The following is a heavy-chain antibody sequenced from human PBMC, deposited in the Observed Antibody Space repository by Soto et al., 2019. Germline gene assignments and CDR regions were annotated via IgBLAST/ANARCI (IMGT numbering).Heavy chain of an antibody. Sequence: GGSLRLSCAASGFTFSSYVMSWVRQAPGKGLEWVSGISGSGVSTYYADSVKGRFTISRDNSKNTLYLQMNSLRVEDTAVYYCAKDGAFRENDYWGQGTLVTVSS. V-gene: IGHV3-23*01. CDR1: GFTFSSYV. CDR3: AKDGAFRENDY. CDR2: ISGSGVST. J-gene: IGHJ4*02.